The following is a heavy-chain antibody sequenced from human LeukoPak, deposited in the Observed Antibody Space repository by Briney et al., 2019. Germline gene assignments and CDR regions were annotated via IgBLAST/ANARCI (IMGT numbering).Heavy chain of an antibody. Sequence: GGSLRLSCVASGFTFSAYTMNWVRQAPGKGLEWVSFISSSSTYIYYADSLKGRFTISRDNAKNSLYLQMNSLRAEDTAVYYCARDDPRWGTSGDYWGQGTLVAVSS. J-gene: IGHJ4*02. CDR2: ISSSSTYI. V-gene: IGHV3-21*01. CDR1: GFTFSAYT. CDR3: ARDDPRWGTSGDY. D-gene: IGHD7-27*01.